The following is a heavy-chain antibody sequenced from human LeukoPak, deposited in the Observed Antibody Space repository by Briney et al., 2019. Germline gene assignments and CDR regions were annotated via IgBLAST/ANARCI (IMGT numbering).Heavy chain of an antibody. J-gene: IGHJ4*02. D-gene: IGHD6-25*01. V-gene: IGHV3-21*01. Sequence: PGGSLRLSCAASASGITFYTYTINRVRQAPGKGLEWVSSISSSGSHIYYADSVKGRFTISRDDAKNSLYLQMDSLRVEDTAVYFCAREYITGAGPFDYWAQGTLVTVSS. CDR3: AREYITGAGPFDY. CDR2: ISSSGSHI. CDR1: GITFYTYT.